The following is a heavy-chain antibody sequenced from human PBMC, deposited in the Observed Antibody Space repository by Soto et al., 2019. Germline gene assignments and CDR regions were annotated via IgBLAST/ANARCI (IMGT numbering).Heavy chain of an antibody. V-gene: IGHV3-23*01. J-gene: IGHJ4*02. D-gene: IGHD3-3*02. CDR1: GFTFNKYT. Sequence: VQLLESGGGLAKPGGSLRLSCAASGFTFNKYTMTWVRQAPGEGLVWLSTIDGGGGSKFYTDSVKGRFTISRDDSEYPLYRRINSLRSNDTPVYYCARRRLEFLGVVASPFDCWGPGTLGTVSS. CDR2: IDGGGGSK. CDR3: ARRRLEFLGVVASPFDC.